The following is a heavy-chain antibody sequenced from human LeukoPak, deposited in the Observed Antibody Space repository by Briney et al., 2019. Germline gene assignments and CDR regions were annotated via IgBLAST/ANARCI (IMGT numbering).Heavy chain of an antibody. CDR1: GGSITSGGYS. CDR2: IYQSGST. CDR3: ARDTGIFGEPPDMDV. J-gene: IGHJ6*02. D-gene: IGHD3-10*02. V-gene: IGHV4-30-2*01. Sequence: PSQTLSLTCAVSGGSITSGGYSWSWIRQPPGKGLEWIGYIYQSGSTYYNPSLKSRVTISLDRSKNQFSLKLTSVTAADTAVYYCARDTGIFGEPPDMDVWGQGTTVAVSS.